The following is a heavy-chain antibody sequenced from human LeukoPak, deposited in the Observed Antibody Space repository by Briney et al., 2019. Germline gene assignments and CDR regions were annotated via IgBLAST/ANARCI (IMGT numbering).Heavy chain of an antibody. CDR3: ARQGVSSGWYFYYYYGMDV. CDR2: IYYSGST. J-gene: IGHJ6*02. V-gene: IGHV4-59*05. Sequence: SETLSLTCTVSGGSISSYYWSWIRQPPGKGLEWIGSIYYSGSTYYNPSLKSRVTISVDTSKNQFSLKLSSVTAADTAVYYCARQGVSSGWYFYYYYGMDVWGQGTTVTVSS. CDR1: GGSISSYY. D-gene: IGHD6-19*01.